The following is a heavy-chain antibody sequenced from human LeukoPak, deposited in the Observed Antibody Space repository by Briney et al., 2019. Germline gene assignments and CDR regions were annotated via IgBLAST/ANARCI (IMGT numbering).Heavy chain of an antibody. J-gene: IGHJ4*02. CDR3: ARDLRVETNYYDNSGFGY. CDR1: GYTFTSYY. Sequence: GASVKVSCKASGYTFTSYYMHWVRPAPGQGLEWMGIINPSGGGTSYAQKFQGRVTMTRDTSTSTVYMELSSLRSEDTAVYYCARDLRVETNYYDNSGFGYWGQGTLVTVSS. D-gene: IGHD3-22*01. V-gene: IGHV1-46*01. CDR2: INPSGGGT.